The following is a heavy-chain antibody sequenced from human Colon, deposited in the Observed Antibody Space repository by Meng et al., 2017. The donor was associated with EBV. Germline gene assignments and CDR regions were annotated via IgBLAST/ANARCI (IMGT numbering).Heavy chain of an antibody. V-gene: IGHV4-34*01. CDR2: INHSGST. CDR1: GGSCSGYY. CDR3: ARGQGGSYYLYYFDY. Sequence: LHASLLLSLSVAVYGGSCSGYYWSWIRQPPGKGLEWIGEINHSGSTNYNPSLKIRVTISVDTSKKQFSLKLGSVTAADTAVYYCARGQGGSYYLYYFDYWGQGTLVTVFS. D-gene: IGHD1-26*01. J-gene: IGHJ4*02.